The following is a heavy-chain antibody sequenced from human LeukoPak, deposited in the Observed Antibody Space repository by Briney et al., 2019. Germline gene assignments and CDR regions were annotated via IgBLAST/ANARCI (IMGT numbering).Heavy chain of an antibody. CDR3: ARSPHYCSSTSCYRYYYYYMDV. CDR2: IIPIFGTA. V-gene: IGHV1-69*05. Sequence: SVKVSCKASGGTFSSYAISWVRQAPGQGLEWMGGIIPIFGTANYAQKFQGRVTITTDESTSTAYMELSSLRSEDTAVYYCARSPHYCSSTSCYRYYYYYMDVWGKGTTVTVSS. J-gene: IGHJ6*03. D-gene: IGHD2-2*02. CDR1: GGTFSSYA.